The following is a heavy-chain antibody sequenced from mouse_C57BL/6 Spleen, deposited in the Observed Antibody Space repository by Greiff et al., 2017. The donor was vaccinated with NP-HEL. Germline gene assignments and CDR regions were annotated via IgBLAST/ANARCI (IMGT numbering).Heavy chain of an antibody. CDR2: ISDGGCYT. V-gene: IGHV5-4*01. D-gene: IGHD2-4*01. Sequence: EVQGVESGGGLVKPGGSLKLSCAASGFTFSSYAMSWVRQTPEKRLEWVATISDGGCYTYYPDNVQGRFTISRDNAKNNLYLQMSHLKSEDTAMYYCARDDYDWFAYWGKGTLVTVSA. J-gene: IGHJ3*01. CDR3: ARDDYDWFAY. CDR1: GFTFSSYA.